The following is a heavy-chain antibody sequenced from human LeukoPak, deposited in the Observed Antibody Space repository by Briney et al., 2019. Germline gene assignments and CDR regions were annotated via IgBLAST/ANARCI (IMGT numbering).Heavy chain of an antibody. J-gene: IGHJ4*02. CDR1: GFTFKTYA. CDR3: AEDAQGLVRGGIYFDF. V-gene: IGHV3-23*01. Sequence: GGSLRLSCAASGFTFKTYAMNWVRQVPGKGPEWVSSMSGSGSSTDYADSVKGRFTISRDNSKNTLYLQMNSLRAEDTALYYCAEDAQGLVRGGIYFDFWGQGSLVTVSS. D-gene: IGHD6-19*01. CDR2: MSGSGSST.